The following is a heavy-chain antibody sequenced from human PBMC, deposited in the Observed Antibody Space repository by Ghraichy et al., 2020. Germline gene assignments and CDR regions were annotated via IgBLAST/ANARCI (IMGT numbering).Heavy chain of an antibody. V-gene: IGHV3-48*03. CDR2: IDRSGTTT. CDR1: GFSFSSYE. D-gene: IGHD2-2*01. CDR3: ARETTTSGFDS. Sequence: GGSLRLSCVASGFSFSSYEMNWVRQAPGKGLEWVSYIDRSGTTTHYGDSVEGRFTVSRDNAKNSLYLQMNSLTVEDTAVYYCARETTTSGFDSWGQGTLVTVSS. J-gene: IGHJ4*02.